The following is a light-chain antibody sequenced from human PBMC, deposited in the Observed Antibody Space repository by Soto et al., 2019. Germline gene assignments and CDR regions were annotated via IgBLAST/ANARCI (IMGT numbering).Light chain of an antibody. CDR2: EVT. CDR3: SSHGGANNFYV. V-gene: IGLV2-8*01. Sequence: QSVLTQPPSASGSPRQSVTISCTGTSSDIGAYNYVSWYQQHPGKVPKLIIHEVTQRPSGVPDRFSASKSGNTAFLTVSGLQAEDEADYYCSSHGGANNFYVFGTGTKVTVL. J-gene: IGLJ1*01. CDR1: SSDIGAYNY.